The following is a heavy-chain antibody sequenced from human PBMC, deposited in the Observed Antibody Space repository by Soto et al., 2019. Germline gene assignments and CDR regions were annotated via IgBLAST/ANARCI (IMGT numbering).Heavy chain of an antibody. CDR2: IYPGDSDT. CDR3: ARRAVSRVAGTFWSDP. D-gene: IGHD6-19*01. J-gene: IGHJ5*02. V-gene: IGHV5-51*01. CDR1: GYSFTSYW. Sequence: GESLKISCKGSGYSFTSYWIGWVRQMPGKGLEWMGIIYPGDSDTRYSPSFQGQVTISADKSISTAYLQWSSLKASDTAMYYCARRAVSRVAGTFWSDPWGQGTLVTVSS.